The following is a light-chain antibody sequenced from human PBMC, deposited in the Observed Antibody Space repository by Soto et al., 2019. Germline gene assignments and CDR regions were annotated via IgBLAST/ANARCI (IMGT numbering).Light chain of an antibody. CDR3: SSYTSANTLV. Sequence: QSVLTQAASVSESPGQSITISCTGTSRDVGAYNYVSWYQQHPGKAPRLMIYEVSYRPSGVSNRFSGSKSGSTASLTISGLQAEDEADYFCSSYTSANTLVFGRGTKVTVL. CDR1: SRDVGAYNY. V-gene: IGLV2-14*01. J-gene: IGLJ6*01. CDR2: EVS.